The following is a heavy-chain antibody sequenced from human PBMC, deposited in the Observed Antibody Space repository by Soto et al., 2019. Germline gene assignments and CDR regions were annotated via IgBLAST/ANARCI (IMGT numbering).Heavy chain of an antibody. CDR1: GYTFTTYG. Sequence: GASVKVSCKASGYTFTTYGISWVRQAPGQGLEWMGWISGYNGNTNYAQKFQGRVTMTTDTSTSTAYMELRSLRSADTAVYFCAKGCNYGYGDYWGLGTLVTVSS. V-gene: IGHV1-18*01. CDR2: ISGYNGNT. D-gene: IGHD5-18*01. J-gene: IGHJ4*02. CDR3: AKGCNYGYGDY.